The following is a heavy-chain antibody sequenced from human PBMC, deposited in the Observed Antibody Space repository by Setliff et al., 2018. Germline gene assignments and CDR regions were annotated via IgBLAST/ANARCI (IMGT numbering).Heavy chain of an antibody. Sequence: SETLSLTCALSGGSFRNYFWSWIRQPPGKGLQWIGYIYHNGNTNFNPSLKSRVTITWVTSISTAYMELSSLRSEDTAVYYCVRVTSGRLDFDYWGQGTPVTVSS. CDR3: VRVTSGRLDFDY. CDR2: IYHNGNT. J-gene: IGHJ4*02. D-gene: IGHD6-19*01. V-gene: IGHV4-59*01. CDR1: GGSFRNYF.